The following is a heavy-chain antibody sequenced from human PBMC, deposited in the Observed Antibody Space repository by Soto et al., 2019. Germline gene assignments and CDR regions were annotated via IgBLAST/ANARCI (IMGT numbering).Heavy chain of an antibody. CDR3: ARDSNFDMGDLVFEY. V-gene: IGHV1-3*01. Sequence: ASVKVSCKASGYTFSIFAIHWVRQAPGQSLEWMGWISASSGNTKYSQKFQDRVTFTRDTSASTSYMELSSLRSEDTAVYFCARDSNFDMGDLVFEYWGQGTLVTVSS. J-gene: IGHJ4*02. CDR2: ISASSGNT. CDR1: GYTFSIFA. D-gene: IGHD3-9*01.